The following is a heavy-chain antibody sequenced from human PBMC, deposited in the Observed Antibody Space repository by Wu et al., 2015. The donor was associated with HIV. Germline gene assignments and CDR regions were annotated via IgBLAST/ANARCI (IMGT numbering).Heavy chain of an antibody. V-gene: IGHV1-2*02. CDR3: ARDLGDDFAIRGYYWYLDV. J-gene: IGHJ6*03. CDR2: IRPDSGAT. D-gene: IGHD2-21*02. Sequence: QVQLVQSGAEVTKPGASVRVSCQTSGYSFTAHYIHWVRQAPGQGLEWMGWIRPDSGATNYAEKFEDRVTMTRDASIDTAYIQLNRLRSDDTAVYFCARDLGDDFAIRGYYWYLDVWGRGPRSPSR. CDR1: GYSFTAHY.